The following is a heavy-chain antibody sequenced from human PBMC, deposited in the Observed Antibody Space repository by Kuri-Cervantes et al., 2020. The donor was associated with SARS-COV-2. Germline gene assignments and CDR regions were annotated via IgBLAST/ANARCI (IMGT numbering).Heavy chain of an antibody. D-gene: IGHD6-6*01. J-gene: IGHJ4*02. CDR3: TREIQFNGLVDY. CDR1: GFTFDDYA. Sequence: GGSLRLSCTASGFTFDDYAMSWVRQAPGKGLEWVGFIRSKAYGGTTEYAASVKGRFTISRDDSKSIAYLQMNSLKTEDTAVYYCTREIQFNGLVDYWGQGTLVTVSS. V-gene: IGHV3-49*04. CDR2: IRSKAYGGTT.